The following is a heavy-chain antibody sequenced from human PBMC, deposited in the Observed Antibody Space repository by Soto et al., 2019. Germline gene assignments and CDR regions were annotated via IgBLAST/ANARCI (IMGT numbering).Heavy chain of an antibody. CDR2: IYYSGST. V-gene: IGHV4-59*01. D-gene: IGHD5-18*01. Sequence: ASETLSLTCTVSGGSISSYYWSWIRQPPGKGLEWIGYIYYSGSTNYNPSLKSRVTISVDTSKNQFSLKLSSVTAADTAVYYCARSVDTAMSVQPYYFDYWGQGTLVTVSS. CDR1: GGSISSYY. J-gene: IGHJ4*02. CDR3: ARSVDTAMSVQPYYFDY.